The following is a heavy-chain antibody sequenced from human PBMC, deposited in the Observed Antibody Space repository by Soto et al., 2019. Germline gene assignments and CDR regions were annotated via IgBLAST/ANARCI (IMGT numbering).Heavy chain of an antibody. V-gene: IGHV3-21*01. J-gene: IGHJ3*02. CDR3: ARDLIAVAGLGAFDI. CDR1: GFTFSSYS. D-gene: IGHD6-19*01. Sequence: GGSLRLSCAASGFTFSSYSMNWVRQAPGKGLEWVSSISSSSSYIYYADSVKGRFTISRDNAKNSLYLQMNSLRAEDTAVYYCARDLIAVAGLGAFDIWGQGTMVTVSS. CDR2: ISSSSSYI.